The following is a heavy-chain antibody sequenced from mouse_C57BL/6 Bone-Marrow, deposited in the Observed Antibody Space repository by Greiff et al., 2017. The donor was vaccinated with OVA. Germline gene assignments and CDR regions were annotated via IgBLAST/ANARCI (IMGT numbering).Heavy chain of an antibody. Sequence: QVQLQQSGPGLVQPSQSLSITCTVSGFSLTSYGVHWVRQSPGKGLEWLGVIWRGGSTDYNAAFMSRLSITKDNSKSQVFFKMNSLQADDTAIYYCAKKGNLLPYAMDYWGQGTSVTVSS. CDR2: IWRGGST. CDR1: GFSLTSYG. D-gene: IGHD1-1*01. CDR3: AKKGNLLPYAMDY. V-gene: IGHV2-5*01. J-gene: IGHJ4*01.